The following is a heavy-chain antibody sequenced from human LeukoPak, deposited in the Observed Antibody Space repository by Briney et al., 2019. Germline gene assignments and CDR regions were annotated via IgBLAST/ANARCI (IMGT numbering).Heavy chain of an antibody. CDR2: TGYKSKWFN. D-gene: IGHD3-22*01. V-gene: IGHV6-1*01. J-gene: IGHJ4*02. CDR3: ARGYYDNSGHYFFDF. CDR1: GDSFSTNSAA. Sequence: SQTLSLTCAISGDSFSTNSAAWNWIRQSPSRGLEWLGGTGYKSKWFNDYAVFVKSRITIKPDTSKNQFSLQLNSVTPEDTAVYYCARGYYDNSGHYFFDFWGQGTLVTVSS.